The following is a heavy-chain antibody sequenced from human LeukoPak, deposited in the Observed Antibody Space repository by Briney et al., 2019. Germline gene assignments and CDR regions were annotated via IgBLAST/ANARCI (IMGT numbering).Heavy chain of an antibody. CDR1: GYTFTTYA. D-gene: IGHD6-19*01. V-gene: IGHV1-2*02. CDR2: INPNSGGT. CDR3: AREGIAVAD. Sequence: ASMKVSCKTSGYTFTTYAISWVRQAPGQGLEWMGWINPNSGGTNYAQKFQGRVTMTRDTSISTAYMELSRLRSDDTAVYYCAREGIAVADWGQGTLVTVSS. J-gene: IGHJ4*02.